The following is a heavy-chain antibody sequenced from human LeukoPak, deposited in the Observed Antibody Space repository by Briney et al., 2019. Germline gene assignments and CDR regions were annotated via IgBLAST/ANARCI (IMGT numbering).Heavy chain of an antibody. J-gene: IGHJ3*02. Sequence: ASVKVSCKASGYTFTSYGISWVRQAPGQGLEWTGWISAYNGNTNYAQKLQGRVTMTTDTSTSTAYMELRSLRSDDTAVYYCARELGWYYDSSGYVAFDIWGQGTMVTVSS. D-gene: IGHD3-22*01. CDR1: GYTFTSYG. CDR3: ARELGWYYDSSGYVAFDI. CDR2: ISAYNGNT. V-gene: IGHV1-18*01.